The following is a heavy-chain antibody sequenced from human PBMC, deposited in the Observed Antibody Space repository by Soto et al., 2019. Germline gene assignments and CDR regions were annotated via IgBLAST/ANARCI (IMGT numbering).Heavy chain of an antibody. CDR2: SRNKANSYST. V-gene: IGHV3-72*01. D-gene: IGHD1-26*01. J-gene: IGHJ4*02. CDR1: GSTFSDHY. Sequence: PGGSLRLSCAASGSTFSDHYMDWVRQAPGKGLEWVGRSRNKANSYSTEYAASVKGRFTISRDESKNSLYLQMNSLKTEDTAVYYCARFSGSYTRGLDYWGQGTLVTVSS. CDR3: ARFSGSYTRGLDY.